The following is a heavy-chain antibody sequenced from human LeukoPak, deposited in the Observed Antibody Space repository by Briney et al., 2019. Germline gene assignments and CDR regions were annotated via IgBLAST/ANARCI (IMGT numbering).Heavy chain of an antibody. CDR1: GYTFPSYG. J-gene: IGHJ6*03. CDR3: ARDWQPYYYYYYMDV. V-gene: IGHV1-18*01. Sequence: ASVKVSCKAFGYTFPSYGISWVRQAPGQGLEWMGWISVYSGNTNYAQKLQGRVTMTTDTSTSTAYMELRSLRSDDTAVYYCARDWQPYYYYYYMDVWGKGTTVTVSS. CDR2: ISVYSGNT. D-gene: IGHD6-13*01.